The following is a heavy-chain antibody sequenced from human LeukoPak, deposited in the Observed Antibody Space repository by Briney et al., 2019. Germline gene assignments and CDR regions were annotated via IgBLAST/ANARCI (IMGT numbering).Heavy chain of an antibody. J-gene: IGHJ4*02. CDR1: GGSISSYY. CDR2: IYYSGST. D-gene: IGHD5-18*01. Sequence: PSETLSLTCTVSGGSISSYYWSWIRQPPGKGLEWIGYIYYSGSTNYNPSLKSRVTISVDTSKNQFSLKLGSVTAADTAVYYCAREGVATAHYFDYWGQGTLVTVSS. CDR3: AREGVATAHYFDY. V-gene: IGHV4-59*01.